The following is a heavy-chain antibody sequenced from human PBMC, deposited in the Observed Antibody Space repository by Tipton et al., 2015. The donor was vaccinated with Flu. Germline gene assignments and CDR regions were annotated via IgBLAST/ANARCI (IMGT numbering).Heavy chain of an antibody. J-gene: IGHJ5*02. CDR3: ARRAYSNYVSDPKSCFDP. V-gene: IGHV4-31*03. CDR2: IYYSGST. D-gene: IGHD4-11*01. Sequence: LRLSCTVSGGSISSGGNYWSWIRQHPGKGLEWIGDIYYSGSTYYNPSLTSRVTISVDRSKNQFSLKVFSVTAADTAVYYCARRAYSNYVSDPKSCFDPWGQGILVTVSS. CDR1: GGSISSGGNY.